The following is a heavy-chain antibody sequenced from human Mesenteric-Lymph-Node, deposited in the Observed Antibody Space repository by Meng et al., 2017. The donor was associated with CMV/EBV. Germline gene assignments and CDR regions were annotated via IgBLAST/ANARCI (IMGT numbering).Heavy chain of an antibody. V-gene: IGHV4-34*01. Sequence: GSLRLSCAVYGGSFSGYYWSWIRQPPGKGLEWIGEINHSGSTNYNPSLKSRVTISADMSKNHFSLKLSSVTAADTALYYCARERGLGRGYGLDVWGQGTTVTVSS. J-gene: IGHJ6*02. CDR3: ARERGLGRGYGLDV. CDR2: INHSGST. CDR1: GGSFSGYY. D-gene: IGHD7-27*01.